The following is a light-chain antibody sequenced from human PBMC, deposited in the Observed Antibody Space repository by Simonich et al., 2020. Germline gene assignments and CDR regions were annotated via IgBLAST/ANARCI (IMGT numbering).Light chain of an antibody. CDR2: GAS. Sequence: EIVMTQSPATLSVSPGERATLSYRPSQSFSSNLAWYQQKPGQAPRLLIYGASTRATGIPARFSGSGSGTEFTLNISSLQSEDFAVYYCQQYNNWPPLTFGGGTKVEIK. J-gene: IGKJ4*01. CDR1: QSFSSN. CDR3: QQYNNWPPLT. V-gene: IGKV3-15*01.